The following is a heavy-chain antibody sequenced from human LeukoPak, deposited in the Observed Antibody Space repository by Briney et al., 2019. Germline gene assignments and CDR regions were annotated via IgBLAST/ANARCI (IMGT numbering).Heavy chain of an antibody. CDR1: GGSFSGYY. CDR2: INHSGST. D-gene: IGHD2-15*01. J-gene: IGHJ5*02. CDR3: VGLVVPGWFDP. V-gene: IGHV4-34*01. Sequence: SETLSLTCAVYGGSFSGYYWSWIRQPPGKGLERIGEINHSGSTNYNPSLKSRVTISVDTSKNQFSLKLSSVIATDTAVYYCVGLVVPGWFDPWGQGTLVTVSS.